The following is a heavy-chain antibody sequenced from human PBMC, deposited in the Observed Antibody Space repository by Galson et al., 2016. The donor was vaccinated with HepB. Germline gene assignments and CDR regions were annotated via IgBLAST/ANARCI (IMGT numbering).Heavy chain of an antibody. CDR2: INGDGSSI. Sequence: SLRLSCAASGFAFSSYWMHWVRQAPGKGLVWVSRINGDGSSIDYADSVKGRFIISRDNAKNTLYLQMNSLRAEDTAVYFCARDLRDYGSGTYFCYYDSWGQGAMVTVSS. J-gene: IGHJ4*02. D-gene: IGHD3-10*01. CDR1: GFAFSSYW. CDR3: ARDLRDYGSGTYFCYYDS. V-gene: IGHV3-74*01.